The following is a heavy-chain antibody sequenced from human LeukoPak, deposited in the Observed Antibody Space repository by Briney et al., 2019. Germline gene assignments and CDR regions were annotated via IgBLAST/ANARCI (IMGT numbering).Heavy chain of an antibody. V-gene: IGHV3-48*01. CDR2: ISSSSSTI. D-gene: IGHD2-15*01. Sequence: GGSLGLSCAASGFTFSSYAMSWIRQAPGKGLEWVSYISSSSSTIYYADSVKGRFTISRDNAKNSLYLQMNNLRAEDTAVYYCASQVVAAENDAFDIWGQGTMVTVSS. CDR3: ASQVVAAENDAFDI. CDR1: GFTFSSYA. J-gene: IGHJ3*02.